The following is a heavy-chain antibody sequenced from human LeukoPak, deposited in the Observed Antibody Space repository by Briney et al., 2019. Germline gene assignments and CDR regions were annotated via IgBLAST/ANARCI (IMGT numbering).Heavy chain of an antibody. CDR2: INPSGGST. CDR3: ARENPGEGCYDSSGYYYYWYFDL. Sequence: ASVKVSCKASGYTFTSYYMHWVRQAPGQGLEWMGIINPSGGSTSYAQKFQGRVTMTRDTSTSTVYMELSSLRSEDTAVYYCARENPGEGCYDSSGYYYYWYFDLWGRGTLVTVSS. D-gene: IGHD3-22*01. CDR1: GYTFTSYY. J-gene: IGHJ2*01. V-gene: IGHV1-46*01.